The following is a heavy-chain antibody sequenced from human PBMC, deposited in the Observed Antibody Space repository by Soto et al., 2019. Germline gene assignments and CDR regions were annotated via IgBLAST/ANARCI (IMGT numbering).Heavy chain of an antibody. Sequence: SETLSLTCTVSGGSISSYYWSWIRQPPGKGLEWIGYIYYSGSTNYNPSLKSRVTISVDTSKNQFSLKLSSVTAADTAVYYCAGDDRGYSYRRIHDAFDIWGQGTMVTVSS. CDR1: GGSISSYY. J-gene: IGHJ3*02. V-gene: IGHV4-59*01. CDR2: IYYSGST. CDR3: AGDDRGYSYRRIHDAFDI. D-gene: IGHD5-18*01.